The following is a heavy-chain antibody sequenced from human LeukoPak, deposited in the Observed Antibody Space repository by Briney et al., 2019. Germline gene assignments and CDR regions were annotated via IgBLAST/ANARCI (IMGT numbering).Heavy chain of an antibody. CDR1: GGSISSHY. D-gene: IGHD6-19*01. V-gene: IGHV4-59*11. CDR2: IYYPGGT. CDR3: ARGTLYRGWSYYLDF. J-gene: IGHJ4*02. Sequence: SETLSLTCTVSGGSISSHYWSWIRQPPGKGLEWIGYIYYPGGTNYNPSLKSRVTISVDTSKNQFSLKLTSVTTADTAMYYCARGTLYRGWSYYLDFWGQGSQVTVSS.